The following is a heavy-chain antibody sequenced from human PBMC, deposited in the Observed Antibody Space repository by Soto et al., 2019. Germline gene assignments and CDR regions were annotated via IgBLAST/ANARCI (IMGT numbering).Heavy chain of an antibody. Sequence: GASVKVSCKASGYTFTSYAMHWVRQAPGQRLEWMGWINAGNGNTKYSQKFQGRVTITRDTSASTAYMELSSLRSEDTAVYYCARDPPRIAAAGTTNWFDPWGQGTLVTVSS. CDR2: INAGNGNT. D-gene: IGHD6-13*01. V-gene: IGHV1-3*01. CDR3: ARDPPRIAAAGTTNWFDP. CDR1: GYTFTSYA. J-gene: IGHJ5*02.